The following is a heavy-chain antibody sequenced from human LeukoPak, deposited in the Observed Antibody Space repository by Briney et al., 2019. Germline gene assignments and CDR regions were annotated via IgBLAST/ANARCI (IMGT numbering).Heavy chain of an antibody. D-gene: IGHD3-16*02. Sequence: GGSLRLSCAASGFTFCSYGMHWVRQAPGKGLEWVSVISYDGSNKYYADSVKGRFTISRDNSKNTLYLQMNSLRAEDTAVYYCAKARDDYVWGSYLAFWGQGTLVTVSS. CDR1: GFTFCSYG. J-gene: IGHJ4*02. V-gene: IGHV3-30*18. CDR2: ISYDGSNK. CDR3: AKARDDYVWGSYLAF.